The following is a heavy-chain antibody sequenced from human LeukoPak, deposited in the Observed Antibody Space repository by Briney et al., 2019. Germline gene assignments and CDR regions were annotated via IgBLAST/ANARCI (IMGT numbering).Heavy chain of an antibody. CDR3: ARRVAVAGTIDY. V-gene: IGHV4-59*08. CDR2: IYYTGST. Sequence: SETLSLTCTVSGGSISTYYRSGIRQPPGKGLEWIGYIYYTGSTNYNPSLKSRVTISVDTSTIQFSLKLSCVTAADTDVYYCARRVAVAGTIDYWGQGTLVTVSS. CDR1: GGSISTYY. D-gene: IGHD6-19*01. J-gene: IGHJ4*02.